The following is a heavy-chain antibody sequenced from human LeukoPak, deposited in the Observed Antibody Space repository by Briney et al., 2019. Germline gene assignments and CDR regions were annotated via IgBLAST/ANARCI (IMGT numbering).Heavy chain of an antibody. Sequence: PSETLSLTCTVSGGSISSYYWNWIRHPPGKGLEWIGNIYDSGSTNYNPSLKSRVTISVDTSKNEISLKLSSVTAADTAVYYCARDKGPCCYFDLWGRGTLVTVSS. J-gene: IGHJ2*01. CDR2: IYDSGST. V-gene: IGHV4-59*01. CDR1: GGSISSYY. CDR3: ARDKGPCCYFDL.